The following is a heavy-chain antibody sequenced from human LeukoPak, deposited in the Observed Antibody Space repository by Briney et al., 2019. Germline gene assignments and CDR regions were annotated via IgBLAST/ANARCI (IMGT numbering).Heavy chain of an antibody. CDR1: GGSIIIDNYY. D-gene: IGHD3-22*01. Sequence: PSETLSLTCTVSGGSIIIDNYYWAWIRQPPGKGLEWIGSIHYSGDAYYNPSLKSRMTISVDTSNNQFSLKVSSVTAADTAMYYCARDSKYDSTGHAPWGLGTLVTVSS. V-gene: IGHV4-39*07. CDR3: ARDSKYDSTGHAP. CDR2: IHYSGDA. J-gene: IGHJ5*02.